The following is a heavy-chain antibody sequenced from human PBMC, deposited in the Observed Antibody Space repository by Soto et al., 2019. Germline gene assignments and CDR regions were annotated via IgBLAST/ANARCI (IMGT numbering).Heavy chain of an antibody. CDR1: GLSLSTSGVA. CDR3: AHRLARVATGLYFQH. V-gene: IGHV2-5*02. Sequence: QITLKESGPTLVKPTQTLTLTCTFSGLSLSTSGVAVGWIRQPPGKALEWLALIYWDDDKRYSPSLKSRLTITKDTSKNQVVLTMTNMDPVDTATYYCAHRLARVATGLYFQHWGQGTPVTVSS. J-gene: IGHJ1*01. D-gene: IGHD3-9*01. CDR2: IYWDDDK.